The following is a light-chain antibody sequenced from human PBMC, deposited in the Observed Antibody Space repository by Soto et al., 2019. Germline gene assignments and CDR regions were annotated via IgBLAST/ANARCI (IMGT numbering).Light chain of an antibody. CDR3: QQYGSSGT. CDR1: QSVSNHF. Sequence: RASQSVSNHFLAWYQQKPGQPPRLLIYGASNRATGIPDRFSGSGSGTDVTLTISRLEPEDFAVYYCQQYGSSGTFGQGTKVDI. CDR2: GAS. J-gene: IGKJ1*01. V-gene: IGKV3-20*01.